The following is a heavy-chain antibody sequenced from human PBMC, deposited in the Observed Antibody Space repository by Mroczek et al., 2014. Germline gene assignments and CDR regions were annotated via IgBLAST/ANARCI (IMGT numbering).Heavy chain of an antibody. V-gene: IGHV3-30*18. Sequence: GKGTWSGWQLYHMMEVINTMSDSVKGRSSPSSRDNSKNTLYLQMNSLRAEDTAVYYCAKGPPPRHRDEGRAEYFQHWGQGTLVTVSS. CDR3: AKGPPPRHRDEGRAEYFQH. J-gene: IGHJ1*01. CDR2: YHMMEVI.